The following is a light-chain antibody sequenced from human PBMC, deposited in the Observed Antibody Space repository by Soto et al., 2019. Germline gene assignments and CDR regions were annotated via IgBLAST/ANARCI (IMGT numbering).Light chain of an antibody. CDR1: QSISTW. V-gene: IGKV1-5*03. CDR2: MAS. CDR3: QQHNSYPAT. J-gene: IGKJ1*01. Sequence: DIQMTQSPSTLSASVGDRVTITCRASQSISTWLAWYQQKPGKAPKLLIYMASTLEIGVPSRFSGSASGTEFTLTISSLQPDDFATYYCQQHNSYPATSGQGTKVEIK.